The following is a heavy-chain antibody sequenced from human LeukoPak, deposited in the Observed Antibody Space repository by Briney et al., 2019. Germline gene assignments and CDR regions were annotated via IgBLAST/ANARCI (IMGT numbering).Heavy chain of an antibody. CDR3: AKGYGMDV. V-gene: IGHV3-23*01. J-gene: IGHJ6*02. Sequence: SGGSLRLSCAASGFTFSSYAINWVRQAPGKGLEWVSGVSGSGTSTWYADSVKGRFTISRDNSKNMLYLQMNSLRAEDTALYYCAKGYGMDVWGQGTTVTVSS. CDR1: GFTFSSYA. CDR2: VSGSGTST.